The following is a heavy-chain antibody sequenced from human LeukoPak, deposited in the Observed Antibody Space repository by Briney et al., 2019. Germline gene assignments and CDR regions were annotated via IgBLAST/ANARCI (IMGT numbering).Heavy chain of an antibody. CDR2: ISAYNGNT. Sequence: GASVKVSCKASGYTFTSYGISWVRQAPGQGLEWMGWISAYNGNTNYAQKLQGRVAMTTDTSTSTAYMELRSLRSDDTAVYYCATSYDILTGLYYMDVWGKGTTVTVSS. CDR1: GYTFTSYG. J-gene: IGHJ6*03. V-gene: IGHV1-18*01. CDR3: ATSYDILTGLYYMDV. D-gene: IGHD3-9*01.